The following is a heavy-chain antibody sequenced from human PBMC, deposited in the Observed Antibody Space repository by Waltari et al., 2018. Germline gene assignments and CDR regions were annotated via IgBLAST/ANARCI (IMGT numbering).Heavy chain of an antibody. CDR2: IYHSGTT. V-gene: IGHV4-38-2*02. CDR3: ARDRSTSAATLDALDL. CDR1: GYSINGGYF. J-gene: IGHJ3*01. D-gene: IGHD1-1*01. Sequence: QVQLQESGPGLVKPSETLSLTCAVSGYSINGGYFWGWVRQSPRKGLEWIASIYHSGTTYYNPSLKSRVTLSVDTSKNQISLKLYSVTAADTAVYYCARDRSTSAATLDALDLWGQGTMVTVSS.